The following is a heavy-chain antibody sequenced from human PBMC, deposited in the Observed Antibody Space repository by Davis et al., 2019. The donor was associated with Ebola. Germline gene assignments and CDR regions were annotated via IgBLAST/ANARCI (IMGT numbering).Heavy chain of an antibody. J-gene: IGHJ2*01. CDR2: IYYSGST. Sequence: WVRQHPGKGLEWIGYIYYSGSTYYNPSLKSRVTISVDTSKNQFSLKLSSVTAADTAVYYCARDGGRHWYFDLWGRGTLVTVSS. V-gene: IGHV4-31*02. CDR3: ARDGGRHWYFDL. D-gene: IGHD3-16*01.